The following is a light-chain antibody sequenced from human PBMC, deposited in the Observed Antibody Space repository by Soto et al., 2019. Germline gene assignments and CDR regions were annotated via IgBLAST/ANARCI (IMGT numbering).Light chain of an antibody. CDR1: QSVSSN. J-gene: IGKJ4*01. Sequence: EIVMTQSPATLSVSPGERATLSCRASQSVSSNLAWYHQKPGQAPRLLIYGTSTRATGIPARFSGSGSGTEFTLTISSLQSEDFAVYYCQQCNNWPLTFGGGTKVDIK. CDR2: GTS. CDR3: QQCNNWPLT. V-gene: IGKV3-15*01.